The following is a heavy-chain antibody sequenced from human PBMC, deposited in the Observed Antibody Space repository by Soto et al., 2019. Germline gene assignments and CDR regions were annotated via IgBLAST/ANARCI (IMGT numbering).Heavy chain of an antibody. D-gene: IGHD6-19*01. CDR1: GFTFSSYA. Sequence: GGSLRLSCAASGFTFSSYAMHWVRQAPGKGLEWVAVISYDGSNKYYADSVKGRFTISRDNSKNTLYLQMNSLRAEDTAVYYCAREHSSGWYGRDFDYWGQGTLVTVSS. V-gene: IGHV3-30-3*01. CDR2: ISYDGSNK. CDR3: AREHSSGWYGRDFDY. J-gene: IGHJ4*02.